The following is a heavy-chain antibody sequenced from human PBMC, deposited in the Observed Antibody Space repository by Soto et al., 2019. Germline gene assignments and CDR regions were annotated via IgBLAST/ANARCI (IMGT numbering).Heavy chain of an antibody. V-gene: IGHV1-18*01. CDR3: ARSVPWFDP. CDR1: GYKFTSYT. D-gene: IGHD6-6*01. J-gene: IGHJ5*02. Sequence: QVQLVHSGAEVKKPGASVNVSCKASGYKFTSYTISWVRQAPGQGLEWMGWISANNGNTDFAQKFQGRVTMTTDTSTNTAYIELRSLRSDDTAMYYCARSVPWFDPWGQGTLVIVSS. CDR2: ISANNGNT.